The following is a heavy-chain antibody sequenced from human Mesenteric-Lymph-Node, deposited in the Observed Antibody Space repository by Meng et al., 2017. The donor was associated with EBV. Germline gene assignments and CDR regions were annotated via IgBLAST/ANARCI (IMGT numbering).Heavy chain of an antibody. D-gene: IGHD2-2*01. CDR1: GYSFTNYA. V-gene: IGHV1-3*01. CDR2: IYGGNGNT. Sequence: QLHLEQSGAEVKKPGASVKVSCKASGYSFTNYAIHWVRQAPGQSLEWMGWIYGGNGNTRYSQKFQGRLTVSTDTSASTVYMELRSLTSADTAVYYCARGIVVEPAASDYWGQGTLVTVSS. CDR3: ARGIVVEPAASDY. J-gene: IGHJ4*02.